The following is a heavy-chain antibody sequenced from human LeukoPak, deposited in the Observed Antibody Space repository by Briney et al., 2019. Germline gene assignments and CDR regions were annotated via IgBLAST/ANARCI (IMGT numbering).Heavy chain of an antibody. CDR1: GFTFSSYA. V-gene: IGHV3-30*04. J-gene: IGHJ5*02. D-gene: IGHD2-2*01. Sequence: GRSLRLSCAASGFTFSSYAMHWVRQAPGKGLEWVAVISYDGSNKYYADSVKGRFTICKDNSKNTLYLQMNSLRAEDTAVYYCARDPRVSIVVVPAAGGWFDPWGKGTLVTVSS. CDR2: ISYDGSNK. CDR3: ARDPRVSIVVVPAAGGWFDP.